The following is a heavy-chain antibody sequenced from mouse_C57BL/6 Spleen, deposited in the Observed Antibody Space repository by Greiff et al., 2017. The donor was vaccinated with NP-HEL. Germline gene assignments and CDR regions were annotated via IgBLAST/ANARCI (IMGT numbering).Heavy chain of an antibody. V-gene: IGHV1-77*01. Sequence: QVHVKQSGAELVKPGASVKISCKASGYTFTDYYINWVKQRPGQGLEWIGKIGPGSGSTYYNEKFKDKATLTADKSSSTAYMQLSSLTSEDSAVYFCAIYYSNYEFDYWGQGTTLTVSS. CDR1: GYTFTDYY. J-gene: IGHJ2*01. D-gene: IGHD2-5*01. CDR2: IGPGSGST. CDR3: AIYYSNYEFDY.